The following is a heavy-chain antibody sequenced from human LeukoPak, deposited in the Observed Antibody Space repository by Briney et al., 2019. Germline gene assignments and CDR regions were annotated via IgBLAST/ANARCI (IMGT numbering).Heavy chain of an antibody. Sequence: GGSLRLSCAASGFSFSSYAMTWVRQAPGKGLEWVSAISGSSSSTYYADSVKGRFTISRDNSKNTLYLQMNSLRAEDTAVYYCAKTRAGTVLDFDYWGQGTLVTVSS. J-gene: IGHJ4*02. D-gene: IGHD6-19*01. V-gene: IGHV3-23*01. CDR3: AKTRAGTVLDFDY. CDR1: GFSFSSYA. CDR2: ISGSSSST.